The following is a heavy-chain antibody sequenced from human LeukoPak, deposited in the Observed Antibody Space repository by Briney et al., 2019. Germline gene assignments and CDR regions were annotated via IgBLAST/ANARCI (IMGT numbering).Heavy chain of an antibody. D-gene: IGHD3/OR15-3a*01. V-gene: IGHV3-48*03. Sequence: GGSLRLSCAASGLTFNSYEMNWVRQAPGKGLEWVSYISSRSSTIYYADSVKGRFTISRDNAKNALYLQMNSLRAEDTAVYYCARTGYDFYGMDVWGQGTTVTVAS. CDR2: ISSRSSTI. CDR3: ARTGYDFYGMDV. J-gene: IGHJ6*02. CDR1: GLTFNSYE.